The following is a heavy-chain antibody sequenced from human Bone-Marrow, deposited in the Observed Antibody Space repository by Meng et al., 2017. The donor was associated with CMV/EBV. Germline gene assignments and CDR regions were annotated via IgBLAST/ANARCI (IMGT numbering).Heavy chain of an antibody. CDR3: ARVYDYDYVWGSYRQDWYFDL. CDR1: GGSISSGDYY. Sequence: GRLQESGPGLVKPSPTLALTCTVPGGSISSGDYYWSWIRQPPGKGLEWIGYIYYSGSTYYNPSLKSRVTISVDTSKNQFSLKLSSVTAADTAVYYCARVYDYDYVWGSYRQDWYFDLWGRGTLVTVSS. V-gene: IGHV4-30-4*08. D-gene: IGHD3-16*02. CDR2: IYYSGST. J-gene: IGHJ2*01.